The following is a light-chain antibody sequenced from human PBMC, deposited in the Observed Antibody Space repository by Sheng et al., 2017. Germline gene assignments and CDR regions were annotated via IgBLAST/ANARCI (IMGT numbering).Light chain of an antibody. Sequence: EVVMTQSPATLSVAPGERATLSCRASQSVRSNLAWYQHKPGQAPRLLIYDTSTRATGIPARFSGSGSGTEFTLTISSLQSEDFAIYSCQQYNTWPWTFGQGTKVEI. CDR3: QQYNTWPWT. CDR2: DTS. CDR1: QSVRSN. V-gene: IGKV3-15*01. J-gene: IGKJ1*01.